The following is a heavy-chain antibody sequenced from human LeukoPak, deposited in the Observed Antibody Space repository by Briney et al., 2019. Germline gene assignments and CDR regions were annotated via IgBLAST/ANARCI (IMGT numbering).Heavy chain of an antibody. Sequence: GRSLRLSCAASGFTFSSYGMHWVRQAPGKGLEWVAVISYDGSNKYYADSVKGRFTISRDNSKNTLYLQMNSLRAEDTAVYYCAKETSVFGVVPVFDYWGQGTLVTVSS. D-gene: IGHD3-3*01. J-gene: IGHJ4*02. CDR2: ISYDGSNK. CDR1: GFTFSSYG. V-gene: IGHV3-30*18. CDR3: AKETSVFGVVPVFDY.